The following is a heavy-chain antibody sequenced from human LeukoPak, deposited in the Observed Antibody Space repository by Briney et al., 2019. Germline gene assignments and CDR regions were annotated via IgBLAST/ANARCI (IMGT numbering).Heavy chain of an antibody. J-gene: IGHJ5*02. Sequence: SSETLSLTCAVYGGSFSGYYWSWIRQPPGKGLEWIGEINHSGSTNYNPSLKSRVTISVDTSKNQFSLKLSSVTAADTAVYYCARAPRGAGSYYLDWFDPWGQGTLVTVSS. CDR3: ARAPRGAGSYYLDWFDP. CDR2: INHSGST. D-gene: IGHD3-10*01. V-gene: IGHV4-34*01. CDR1: GGSFSGYY.